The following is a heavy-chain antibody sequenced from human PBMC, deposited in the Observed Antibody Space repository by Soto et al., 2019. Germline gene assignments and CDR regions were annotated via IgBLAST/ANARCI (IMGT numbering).Heavy chain of an antibody. CDR3: AKNWGIAASRAAFDI. D-gene: IGHD6-13*01. CDR2: INSGGGSR. Sequence: GSLRLSCVASGFTFTSYAMSWVRQAPGKGLEWVSTINSGGGSRDYADSVKGRFTISRDYSKKTLNLQMNSLRAEDTAVYYCAKNWGIAASRAAFDIWGQGTLVTVSS. CDR1: GFTFTSYA. J-gene: IGHJ3*02. V-gene: IGHV3-23*01.